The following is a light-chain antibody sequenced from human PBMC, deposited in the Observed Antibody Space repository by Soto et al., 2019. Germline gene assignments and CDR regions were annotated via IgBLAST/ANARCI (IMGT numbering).Light chain of an antibody. CDR1: QSINNW. V-gene: IGKV1-5*01. J-gene: IGKJ2*01. Sequence: DIQMTQSPSTLSASVGDRVTITCRATQSINNWLAWYQQKPGKAPKLLISDASSLESGVPSRFSGSESVTEVTLTVSSLQPDDFATYYCQLYCSFSAFGQGTQLEIK. CDR2: DAS. CDR3: QLYCSFSA.